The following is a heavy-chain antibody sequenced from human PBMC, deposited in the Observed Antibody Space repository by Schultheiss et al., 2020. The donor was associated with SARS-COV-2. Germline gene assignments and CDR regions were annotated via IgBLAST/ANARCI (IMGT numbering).Heavy chain of an antibody. CDR1: GGSISSYY. D-gene: IGHD2-2*02. Sequence: SQTLSLTCTVSGGSISSYYWSWIRQPPGKGLEWIGEINHSGSTNYNPSLKSRVTISVDTSKNQFSLKLSSVTAADTAVYYCARGPNYCSSTSCYTDAFDIWGQGTMVTVSS. CDR2: INHSGST. J-gene: IGHJ3*02. V-gene: IGHV4-34*01. CDR3: ARGPNYCSSTSCYTDAFDI.